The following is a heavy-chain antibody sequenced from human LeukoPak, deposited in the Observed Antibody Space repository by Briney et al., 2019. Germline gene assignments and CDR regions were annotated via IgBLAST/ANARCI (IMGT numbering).Heavy chain of an antibody. V-gene: IGHV3-7*02. J-gene: IGHJ4*02. CDR1: GFTFSTHW. CDR2: INEDGSEK. CDR3: ARIYYDSSGYRLFDY. Sequence: GGSLRLSCAASGFTFSTHWMSWVRQAPGKGLEWVANINEDGSEKYYVDSVKGRFTISRDNAKNSLYLQMNSLRAEDTALYYCARIYYDSSGYRLFDYWGQGTLVTVS. D-gene: IGHD3-22*01.